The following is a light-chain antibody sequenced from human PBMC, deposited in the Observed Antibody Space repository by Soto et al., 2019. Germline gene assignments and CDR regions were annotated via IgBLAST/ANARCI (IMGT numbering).Light chain of an antibody. CDR1: QGISSY. Sequence: AIRMTQSPSSFSASTGDRGTISCRASQGISSYLAWYQQKTGKAPKILIYAASTLPSGVPSRFRGSGSGTDFTLTISSLQPDDFATYYCQQYNSYLWTFGQGTKVDIK. J-gene: IGKJ1*01. CDR3: QQYNSYLWT. CDR2: AAS. V-gene: IGKV1-8*01.